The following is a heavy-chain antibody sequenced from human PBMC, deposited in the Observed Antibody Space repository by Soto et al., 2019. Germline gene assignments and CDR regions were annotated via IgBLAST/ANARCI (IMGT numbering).Heavy chain of an antibody. CDR1: GGTFSSYA. Sequence: QVQLVQSGAEVKKPGSSVKVSCKASGGTFSSYAISWVRQAPGQGLEWMGGIIPIFGTANYAQKFQGRVAITADESTSTDYMELSSLRSEDTAVYYCARDQDVSNYHGLDVWGQGTTVTVSS. CDR3: ARDQDVSNYHGLDV. D-gene: IGHD3-22*01. J-gene: IGHJ6*02. V-gene: IGHV1-69*12. CDR2: IIPIFGTA.